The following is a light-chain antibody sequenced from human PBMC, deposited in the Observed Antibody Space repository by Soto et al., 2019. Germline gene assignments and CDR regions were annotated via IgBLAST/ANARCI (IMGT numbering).Light chain of an antibody. CDR1: ISDVGGYNY. Sequence: QSAPRPPPSASGSPGQSRTISCTGTISDVGGYNYVSWYQQHPGKAPKLMIYEVSERPSGVPDRFSGSKSSNTASLTVSGLQAEDEADYYCSSYAGSNNFVFGTGTKVT. CDR2: EVS. J-gene: IGLJ1*01. CDR3: SSYAGSNNFV. V-gene: IGLV2-8*01.